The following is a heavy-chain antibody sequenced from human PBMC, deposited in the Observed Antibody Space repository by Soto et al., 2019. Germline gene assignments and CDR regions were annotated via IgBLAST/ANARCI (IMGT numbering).Heavy chain of an antibody. CDR2: ISGSGGST. D-gene: IGHD3-10*01. Sequence: EVQLLESGGGLVQPGGSLRLSCAASGFTFGSYAMSWVRQAPGKGLEWVSAISGSGGSTYYADSVKGRFTISRDNSKNTLYLQMNSLRAEDTAVYYCVAGGIKGYFDYWGQGTLVTVSS. J-gene: IGHJ4*02. CDR1: GFTFGSYA. V-gene: IGHV3-23*01. CDR3: VAGGIKGYFDY.